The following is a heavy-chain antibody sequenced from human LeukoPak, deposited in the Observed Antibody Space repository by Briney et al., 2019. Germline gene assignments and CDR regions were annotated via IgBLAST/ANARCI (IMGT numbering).Heavy chain of an antibody. V-gene: IGHV3-21*01. CDR2: ISSSSSYI. CDR3: AGVHNWNYGTFDY. Sequence: GGSLRLSCSAAGVTFSGYSLYWVRQEPGKGLEWVSCISSSSSYIYYAHSVKGRFTISRDNAKNSLYLQMNSLRAEDTAVYYCAGVHNWNYGTFDYWGQGTLVTVSS. J-gene: IGHJ4*02. CDR1: GVTFSGYS. D-gene: IGHD1-7*01.